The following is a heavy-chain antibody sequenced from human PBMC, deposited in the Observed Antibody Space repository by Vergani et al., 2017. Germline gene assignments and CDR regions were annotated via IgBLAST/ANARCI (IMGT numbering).Heavy chain of an antibody. D-gene: IGHD2-2*03. CDR3: TTDRLLGYCSSTRCYDHLRDFDY. CDR1: GFTFSHYS. Sequence: EVQMVESGGGLVKPGGSLRLSCVASGFTFSHYSMNWVRQAPGKGLEWVSSISGNNDDVFYADSVKGRFTISRDNAKNSLYLDMSSLRAEDTAVYYCTTDRLLGYCSSTRCYDHLRDFDYWGQGTLVTVSS. J-gene: IGHJ4*02. CDR2: ISGNNDDV. V-gene: IGHV3-21*01.